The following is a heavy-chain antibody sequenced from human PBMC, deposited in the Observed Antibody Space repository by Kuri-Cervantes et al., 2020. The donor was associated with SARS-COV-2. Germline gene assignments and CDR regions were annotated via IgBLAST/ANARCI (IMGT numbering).Heavy chain of an antibody. CDR2: INSDGSST. Sequence: GESLKISCAASGFTFSSYWMHWVRQAPGKGPVWVSRINSDGSSTSYADSVKGRFTISRDNAKNTLYLQMNSLRAEDTAVYYCAKRLPYDFWSGPGSVVDVWGQGTTVTVSS. CDR3: AKRLPYDFWSGPGSVVDV. V-gene: IGHV3-74*01. J-gene: IGHJ6*02. CDR1: GFTFSSYW. D-gene: IGHD3-3*01.